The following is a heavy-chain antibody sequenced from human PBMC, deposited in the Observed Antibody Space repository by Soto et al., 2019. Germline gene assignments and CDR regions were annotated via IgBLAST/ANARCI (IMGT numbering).Heavy chain of an antibody. D-gene: IGHD6-13*01. V-gene: IGHV3-33*01. CDR3: ARVGYTTVSALDF. CDR1: GFTFSEYA. Sequence: HVQLVESGGGVVQPGRSLRLSCAASGFTFSEYAMHWVRQAPGKGLEWVALISYDGIDKYYADSVKGRFSISRDKSKNTLYLQMNSLRDEDTALYYCARVGYTTVSALDFWGQGTMVTVSS. J-gene: IGHJ3*01. CDR2: ISYDGIDK.